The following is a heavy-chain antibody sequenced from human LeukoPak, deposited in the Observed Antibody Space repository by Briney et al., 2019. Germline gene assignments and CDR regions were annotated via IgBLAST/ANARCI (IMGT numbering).Heavy chain of an antibody. CDR2: INKGGSEK. Sequence: GGSLRLSCAVSGFTFSDYWMRWVRQAPGKGLEWVASINKGGSEKQYVDSVKGRFTISRDNAKNSVYLQMTSLGAEDTAVYYCATYTQYFGAPGGTDYWGLGTLVTVSS. V-gene: IGHV3-7*01. D-gene: IGHD2-15*01. CDR3: ATYTQYFGAPGGTDY. J-gene: IGHJ4*02. CDR1: GFTFSDYW.